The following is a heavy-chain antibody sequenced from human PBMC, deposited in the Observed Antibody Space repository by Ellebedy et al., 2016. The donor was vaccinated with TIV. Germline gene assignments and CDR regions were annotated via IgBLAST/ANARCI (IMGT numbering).Heavy chain of an antibody. J-gene: IGHJ4*02. D-gene: IGHD3-22*01. Sequence: PGGSLRLSCRGSGDTFSSYWIGWVRQMPGKGLEWMGSIYPGDSGTRYSPSFQGQVTMSADKSITTAYLQWSSLKASDTAVYYCTSAYCSGHHCHNNLDYWGQGTLVTVSS. V-gene: IGHV5-51*01. CDR1: GDTFSSYW. CDR3: TSAYCSGHHCHNNLDY. CDR2: IYPGDSGT.